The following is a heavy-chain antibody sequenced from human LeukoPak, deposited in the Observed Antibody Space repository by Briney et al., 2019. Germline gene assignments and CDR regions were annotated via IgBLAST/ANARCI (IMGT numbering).Heavy chain of an antibody. Sequence: ASVKVSCKASGYTFTAYYINWVRQAPGQGLEWMGIINPSGGSTSYAQKFQGRVTMTRDMSTSTVYMELSSLRSEDTAVYYCASSWWELHEARFDYWGQGTLVTVSS. J-gene: IGHJ4*02. D-gene: IGHD1-26*01. CDR2: INPSGGST. CDR3: ASSWWELHEARFDY. CDR1: GYTFTAYY. V-gene: IGHV1-46*01.